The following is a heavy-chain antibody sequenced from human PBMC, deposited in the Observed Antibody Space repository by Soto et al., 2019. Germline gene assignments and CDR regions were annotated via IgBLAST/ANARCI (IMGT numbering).Heavy chain of an antibody. CDR1: GFSLSTSGMC. V-gene: IGHV2-70*11. CDR2: IDWDDDK. CDR3: ARRYCSGGSCYSKYYFAD. Sequence: SGPTLVNPTQTLTLTCTFSGFSLSTSGMCVSWIRQPPGKALEWLARIDWDDDKYYSTSLKTRLSISKDTSKNQVVLTMTNMDPVDTATYYCARRYCSGGSCYSKYYFADWGQGTLVTVSS. D-gene: IGHD2-15*01. J-gene: IGHJ4*02.